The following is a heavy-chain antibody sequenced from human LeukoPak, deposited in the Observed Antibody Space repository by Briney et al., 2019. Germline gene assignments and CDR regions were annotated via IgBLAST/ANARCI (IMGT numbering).Heavy chain of an antibody. J-gene: IGHJ5*02. CDR2: INEDGREK. CDR3: TRDTGGYSSSWYVGYNWFDP. V-gene: IGHV3-7*03. D-gene: IGHD6-13*01. CDR1: GFTFTSHW. Sequence: GGSLRLSCAASGFTFTSHWMSWVRQVPGKGLEWVAKINEDGREKYYVDSVKGRFTISRDNAKNSLSLQMNSLRAEDTAVYYCTRDTGGYSSSWYVGYNWFDPWGQGTLVTVSS.